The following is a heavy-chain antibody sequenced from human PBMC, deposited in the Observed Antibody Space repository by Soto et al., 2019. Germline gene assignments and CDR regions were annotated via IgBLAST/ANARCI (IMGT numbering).Heavy chain of an antibody. CDR3: ASDIAAAGLNWFDP. CDR2: ISSSSSYI. D-gene: IGHD6-13*01. J-gene: IGHJ5*02. Sequence: PGGSLRLSCAASGFTFSSYSMNWVRQAPGKGLEWVSSISSSSSYIYYADSVKGRFTISRDNAKNSLYLQMNSLRAEDTAVYYCASDIAAAGLNWFDPWGQGTLVTVSS. CDR1: GFTFSSYS. V-gene: IGHV3-21*01.